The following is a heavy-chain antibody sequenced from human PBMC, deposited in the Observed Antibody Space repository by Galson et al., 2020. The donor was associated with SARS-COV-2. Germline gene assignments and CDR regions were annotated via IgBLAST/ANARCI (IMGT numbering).Heavy chain of an antibody. CDR2: IKSKTDGGTT. D-gene: IGHD5-12*01. CDR3: TTEGLIVLRLRKVDY. J-gene: IGHJ4*02. CDR1: GFTFSNAW. Sequence: GGSLRLSCAASGFTFSNAWMSWVRQAPGKGLEWVGRIKSKTDGGTTDYAAPVKGRFTISRDDSKNTLYLQMNSLKTEDTAVYYCTTEGLIVLRLRKVDYWGQGTLVTVSS. V-gene: IGHV3-15*01.